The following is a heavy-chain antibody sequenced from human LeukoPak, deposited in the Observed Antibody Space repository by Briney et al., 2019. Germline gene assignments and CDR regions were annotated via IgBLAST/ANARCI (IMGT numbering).Heavy chain of an antibody. J-gene: IGHJ4*02. CDR2: IYYSGST. CDR3: ARTQRLWLSNYFDY. CDR1: GGSISSYY. V-gene: IGHV4-59*01. Sequence: SETLSLTCTVSGGSISSYYWSWIRQPPGKGLEWIGYIYYSGSTNYNPSLKSQVTISVDTSKNQFSLKLSSVTAADTAVYYCARTQRLWLSNYFDYWGQGTLVTVSS. D-gene: IGHD5-18*01.